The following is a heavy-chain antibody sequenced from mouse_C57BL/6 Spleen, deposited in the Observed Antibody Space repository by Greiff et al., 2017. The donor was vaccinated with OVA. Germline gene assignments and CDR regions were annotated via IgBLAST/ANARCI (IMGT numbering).Heavy chain of an antibody. CDR1: GYTFTSYG. D-gene: IGHD1-1*01. Sequence: QVQLQQSGAELARPGASVKLSCKASGYTFTSYGISWVKQRTGQGLEWIGEIYPRSGNTYYNEKFKGKATMTADKSSSTAYMELRSLTSEDSAVYFGARSGAVVATDYAMDYWGQGTSVTVSS. CDR3: ARSGAVVATDYAMDY. CDR2: IYPRSGNT. J-gene: IGHJ4*01. V-gene: IGHV1-81*01.